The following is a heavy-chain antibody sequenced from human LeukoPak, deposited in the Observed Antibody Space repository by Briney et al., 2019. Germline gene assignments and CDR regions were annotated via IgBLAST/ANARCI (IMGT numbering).Heavy chain of an antibody. Sequence: SETLSLTCTVSGASVTSYYWSWIRQPVGKGLEWFGRIYTNGTVNYNPSLKSRVTMSRETSKNQFSLKLTSVTAADTAVYYCARLLGSSGYAGDWYFDLWGRGTLVTVSS. V-gene: IGHV4-4*07. D-gene: IGHD3-22*01. CDR1: GASVTSYY. CDR3: ARLLGSSGYAGDWYFDL. CDR2: IYTNGTV. J-gene: IGHJ2*01.